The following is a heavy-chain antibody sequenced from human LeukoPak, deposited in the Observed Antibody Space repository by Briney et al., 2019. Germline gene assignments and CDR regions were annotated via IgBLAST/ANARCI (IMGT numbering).Heavy chain of an antibody. D-gene: IGHD3-10*01. J-gene: IGHJ3*02. V-gene: IGHV1-46*01. CDR2: INPSGGST. Sequence: GASVRVSCKASGYTFTSYYMHWVRQAPGQGLEWMGIINPSGGSTSYAQKFQGRVTMTRDTSISTAYMELSRLRSDDTAVYYCAGGSGSYGSGAFDIWGQGTMVTVSS. CDR1: GYTFTSYY. CDR3: AGGSGSYGSGAFDI.